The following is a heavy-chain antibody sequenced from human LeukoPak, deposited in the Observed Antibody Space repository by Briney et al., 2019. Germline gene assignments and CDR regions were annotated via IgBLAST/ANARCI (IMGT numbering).Heavy chain of an antibody. CDR3: ATSMVRGVITLPALDY. J-gene: IGHJ4*02. D-gene: IGHD3-10*01. CDR2: INPNSGGT. V-gene: IGHV1-2*02. Sequence: ASVKVSCKASGYTFTGYYMHWVRQAPGQGLEWMGWINPNSGGTNYAQKFQGRVTMTRDTSISTAYMELSRLRSDDTAVYYCATSMVRGVITLPALDYWGQGTLVTVSS. CDR1: GYTFTGYY.